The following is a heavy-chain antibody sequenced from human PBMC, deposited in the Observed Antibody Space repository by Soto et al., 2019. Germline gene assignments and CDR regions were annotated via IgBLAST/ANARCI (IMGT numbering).Heavy chain of an antibody. V-gene: IGHV1-2*04. CDR2: INTNSGDT. J-gene: IGHJ5*02. CDR1: GYTFTGYH. Sequence: QVQLVQSGAEVKEPGASVKVSCKASGYTFTGYHIHWVRQAPGQGLEWMGWINTNSGDTNYAQNFQGWVTMTRETSINTAYMELGRLRSDDTAVYYCARWVGASNWFDPWGQGTLVTVSS. CDR3: ARWVGASNWFDP. D-gene: IGHD1-26*01.